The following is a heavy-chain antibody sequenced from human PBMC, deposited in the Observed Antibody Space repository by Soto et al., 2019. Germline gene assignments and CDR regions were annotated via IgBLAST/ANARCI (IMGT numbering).Heavy chain of an antibody. J-gene: IGHJ4*02. CDR1: GGTFGSFS. D-gene: IGHD3-10*01. CDR2: LFPILGIS. Sequence: QVQLVQSGTEVKKPGSSVKVSCKASGGTFGSFSITWVRQAPGQGLEWMGRLFPILGISSSAERFQGRVTSTVDKSPAPAFLDLTSRRSEDTALYYCARGGPGHTTASCEGWGQGTLVSVSS. CDR3: ARGGPGHTTASCEG. V-gene: IGHV1-69*02.